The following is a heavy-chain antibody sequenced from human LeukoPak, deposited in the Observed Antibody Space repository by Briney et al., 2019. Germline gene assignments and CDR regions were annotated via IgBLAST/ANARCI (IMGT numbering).Heavy chain of an antibody. CDR2: ISGSGGST. CDR1: GFTFSSYA. CDR3: ARRGIVVVVAVTRAFDI. V-gene: IGHV3-23*01. J-gene: IGHJ3*02. Sequence: GGSLRLSCAASGFTFSSYAMSWVRQAPGKGLEWVSAISGSGGSTYYADSVKGRFTISRDNSKNTLYLQMNSLRAEDTAVYYCARRGIVVVVAVTRAFDIWGQGTMVTVSS. D-gene: IGHD2-15*01.